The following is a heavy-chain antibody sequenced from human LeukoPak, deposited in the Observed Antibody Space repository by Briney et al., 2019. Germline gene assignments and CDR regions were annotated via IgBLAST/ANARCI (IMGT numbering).Heavy chain of an antibody. J-gene: IGHJ4*02. V-gene: IGHV4-34*01. CDR3: ARGLNILYYFDY. Sequence: SETLSLTCTVYGGSFRGYYWSWIRQPPGKGLEWIGEIAHDGSTNYNPSLKSRVTISVDTSKNQVFLKPRSVTAADTAVYYCARGLNILYYFDYWGQGSLVIVSS. CDR1: GGSFRGYY. D-gene: IGHD3-10*01. CDR2: IAHDGST.